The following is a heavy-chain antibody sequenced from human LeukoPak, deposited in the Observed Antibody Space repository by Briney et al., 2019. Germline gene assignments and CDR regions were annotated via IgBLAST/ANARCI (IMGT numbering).Heavy chain of an antibody. V-gene: IGHV3-64*04. CDR2: ISSNGGST. J-gene: IGHJ2*01. CDR3: ARVSVTMVRGLIRLWHFDL. Sequence: KPGGSLRLSCSASGFTFSSYAMHWVRQAPGKGLEYVSAISSNGGSTYYADSVKGRFTISRDNSKNTLYLQVNSLRAEDTAVYYCARVSVTMVRGLIRLWHFDLWGRGTLVTVSS. D-gene: IGHD3-10*01. CDR1: GFTFSSYA.